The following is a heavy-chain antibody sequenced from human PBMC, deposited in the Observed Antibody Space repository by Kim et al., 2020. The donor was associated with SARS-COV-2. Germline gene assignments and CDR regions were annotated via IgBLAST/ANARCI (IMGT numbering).Heavy chain of an antibody. CDR3: AKSLRFLEWIQGLPNWFDP. V-gene: IGHV3-30*02. D-gene: IGHD3-3*01. J-gene: IGHJ5*02. Sequence: GRFTISRDNSKNTLYLQMNSLRAEDTAVYYCAKSLRFLEWIQGLPNWFDPWGQGTLVTVSS.